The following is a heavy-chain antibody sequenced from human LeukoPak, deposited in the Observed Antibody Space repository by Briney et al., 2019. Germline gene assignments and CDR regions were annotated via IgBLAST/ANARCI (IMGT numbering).Heavy chain of an antibody. J-gene: IGHJ4*02. CDR1: GFTFSSYW. Sequence: GGSLRLPCAASGFTFSSYWMHWVRQAPGKGLEWVAVISYDGSNKYYADSVKGRFTISRDNSKNTLYLQMNSLRAEDTAVYYCAKDGHDYGGNEYFDYWGQGTLVTVSS. CDR3: AKDGHDYGGNEYFDY. CDR2: ISYDGSNK. V-gene: IGHV3-30*18. D-gene: IGHD4-23*01.